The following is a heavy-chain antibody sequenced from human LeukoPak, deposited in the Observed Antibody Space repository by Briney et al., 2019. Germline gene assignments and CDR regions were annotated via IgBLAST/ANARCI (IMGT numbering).Heavy chain of an antibody. J-gene: IGHJ6*03. CDR3: AKDWYTSSSRLFYYMDV. CDR1: GFTFSSYA. Sequence: GGSLRLSCAASGFTFSSYAMSWVRQAPGKGLEWVSAISGSGGSTYYADSVKGRFTISRDNSKNTLYLQMNTLRAEDTAVYYCAKDWYTSSSRLFYYMDVWGKGTTVTVSS. V-gene: IGHV3-23*01. CDR2: ISGSGGST. D-gene: IGHD6-6*01.